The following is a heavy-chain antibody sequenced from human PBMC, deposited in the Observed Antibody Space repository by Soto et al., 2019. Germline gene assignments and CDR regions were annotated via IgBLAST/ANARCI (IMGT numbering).Heavy chain of an antibody. J-gene: IGHJ6*03. V-gene: IGHV1-18*01. CDR3: ARVGYDFWSGPLAHYYYMDV. CDR1: GYTFTSYG. D-gene: IGHD3-3*01. Sequence: ASVKVSCKASGYTFTSYGISWVRQAPGQGLEWLCWISAYNGNTNYAQKLQGRVTMSTDTSTSTAYMELRSLSSDDTAVYYCARVGYDFWSGPLAHYYYMDVWGKGTTVTVSS. CDR2: ISAYNGNT.